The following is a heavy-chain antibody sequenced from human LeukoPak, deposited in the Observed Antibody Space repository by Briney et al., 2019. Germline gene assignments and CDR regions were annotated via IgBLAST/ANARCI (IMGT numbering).Heavy chain of an antibody. CDR3: ARRYSSNWDFDY. V-gene: IGHV1-8*01. CDR1: GYTFTSYD. CDR2: VDPRSGNT. D-gene: IGHD6-13*01. J-gene: IGHJ4*02. Sequence: GASVKVSCKASGYTFTSYDINWVRQATGQGPGWLGWVDPRSGNTGCAQKFQGRVTMTRDTSINTAYMELSSLDFEDTAVYYCARRYSSNWDFDYWGQGTLITVSS.